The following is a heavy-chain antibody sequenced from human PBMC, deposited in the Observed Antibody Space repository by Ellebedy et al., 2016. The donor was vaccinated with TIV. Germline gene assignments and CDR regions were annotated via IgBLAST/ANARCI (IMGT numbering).Heavy chain of an antibody. J-gene: IGHJ4*02. CDR1: GYTFTSYV. D-gene: IGHD3-16*02. CDR2: INAGNGDT. CDR3: AKSDYVWGSYRFSGDY. V-gene: IGHV1-3*01. Sequence: AASVKVSCKASGYTFTSYVMHLVRQAPGQRLEWMGWINAGNGDTKYSQKFQGRVTITRDTSATTAYMELSSLTSEDTAVYYCAKSDYVWGSYRFSGDYWGQGTLVTVSS.